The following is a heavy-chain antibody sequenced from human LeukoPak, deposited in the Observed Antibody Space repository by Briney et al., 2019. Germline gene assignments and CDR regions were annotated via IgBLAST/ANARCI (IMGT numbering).Heavy chain of an antibody. V-gene: IGHV3-30*04. D-gene: IGHD3-10*01. Sequence: PGGSLRLSCAASGFTCSSYAMHWVRQAPGKGLEWVAVISYDGSNKYYADSVKGRFTISRDDSKNTLYLQMNSLRAEDTAVYYCAREFGTGYFDYWGQGTLVTVSS. CDR1: GFTCSSYA. CDR3: AREFGTGYFDY. CDR2: ISYDGSNK. J-gene: IGHJ4*02.